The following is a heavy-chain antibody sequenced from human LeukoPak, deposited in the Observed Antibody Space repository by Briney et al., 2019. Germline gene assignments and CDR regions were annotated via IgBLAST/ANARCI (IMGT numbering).Heavy chain of an antibody. V-gene: IGHV4-30-4*01. Sequence: SQTLSLTCTVSGGSISSGDYCWSWIRQPPGKGLEWIGYIYYSGSTYYNPSLKSRVTISVDTSKNQFSLKLSSVTAADTAVYYCARADSWGGYGDTLDPWGQGTLVTVSS. J-gene: IGHJ5*02. CDR2: IYYSGST. CDR1: GGSISSGDYC. D-gene: IGHD4-17*01. CDR3: ARADSWGGYGDTLDP.